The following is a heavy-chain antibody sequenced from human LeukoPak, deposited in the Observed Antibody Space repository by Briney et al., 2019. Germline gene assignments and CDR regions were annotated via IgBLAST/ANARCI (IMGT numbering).Heavy chain of an antibody. CDR3: AREDRRDGYNPFDY. CDR1: GYTFTSYW. J-gene: IGHJ4*02. CDR2: IYPGDSDT. Sequence: KVSCKASGYTFTSYWIGWVRQMPGKGLEWMGIIYPGDSDTRYSPSFQGQVTISADKSIRTAYLQWSSLKASDTAMYYCAREDRRDGYNPFDYWGQGTLVTVSS. D-gene: IGHD5-12*01. V-gene: IGHV5-51*01.